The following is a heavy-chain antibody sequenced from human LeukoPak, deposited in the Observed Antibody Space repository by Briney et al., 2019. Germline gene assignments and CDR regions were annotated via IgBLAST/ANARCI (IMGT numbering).Heavy chain of an antibody. J-gene: IGHJ3*02. V-gene: IGHV3-23*01. D-gene: IGHD5-18*01. CDR2: ISGSGGTT. Sequence: PGGTLRLSCAASGFAFINYGMSWVRQAPGKGLEWVSAISGSGGTTYYADSVKGRFTISRDNSKNTLYLQMNSLRAEDTAVYYCAKGVGIQLWLQRSAFDIWGQGTMVTVSS. CDR3: AKGVGIQLWLQRSAFDI. CDR1: GFAFINYG.